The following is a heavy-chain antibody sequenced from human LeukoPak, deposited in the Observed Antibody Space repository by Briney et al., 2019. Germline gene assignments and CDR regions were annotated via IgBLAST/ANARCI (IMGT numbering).Heavy chain of an antibody. CDR1: GFTFSSYS. D-gene: IGHD6-13*01. CDR2: ISSSSSYI. Sequence: GGSLRLSCAASGFTFSSYSMNWVRQAPGKGLEWVSSISSSSSYIYYADSVKGRFTISRDNAKNSLYLQMNSLRAEDTAVYYCARPNSSSFGAFDIWGQGTMVTVSS. CDR3: ARPNSSSFGAFDI. J-gene: IGHJ3*02. V-gene: IGHV3-21*01.